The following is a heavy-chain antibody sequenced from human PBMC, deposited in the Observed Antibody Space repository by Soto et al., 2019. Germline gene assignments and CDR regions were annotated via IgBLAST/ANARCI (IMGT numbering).Heavy chain of an antibody. CDR3: VKEGFGAAGSRRNTAEYFPH. V-gene: IGHV3-30*18. D-gene: IGHD6-13*01. CDR1: GFTFNYYG. CDR2: FSHDGRNK. J-gene: IGHJ1*01. Sequence: QVQLVESGGGVVQPGRSLRLSCASSGFTFNYYGMHWVRQAPGKGLEWVAVFSHDGRNKYYAESVKGRFTISRDNSKNTVYLQMNSLRPEDTAVYYCVKEGFGAAGSRRNTAEYFPHWGQGTLVTVSS.